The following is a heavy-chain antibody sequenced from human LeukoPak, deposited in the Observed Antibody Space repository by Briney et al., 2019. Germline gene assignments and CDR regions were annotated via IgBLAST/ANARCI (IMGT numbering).Heavy chain of an antibody. CDR2: ISGGGGST. V-gene: IGHV3-23*01. CDR1: GFXFSNYA. CDR3: AKSHSGWYSFDY. D-gene: IGHD6-19*01. Sequence: GGSLRLSCAASGFXFSNYAMSWVRQAPGKGLEWVSAISGGGGSTYYAGSVKGRFTISRDSSKNALYLQMDSLRAEDTAVYYCAKSHSGWYSFDYWGQGALVTVSS. J-gene: IGHJ4*02.